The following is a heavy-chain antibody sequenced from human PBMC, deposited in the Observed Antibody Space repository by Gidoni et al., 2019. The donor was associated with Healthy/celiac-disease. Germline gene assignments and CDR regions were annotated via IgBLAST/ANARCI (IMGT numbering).Heavy chain of an antibody. CDR1: G. CDR2: ISYDGSNK. D-gene: IGHD6-13*01. CDR3: AKDQGVAAAKRGMDV. Sequence: GMHWVRQAPGKGLEWVAVISYDGSNKYYADSVKGRFTISRDNSKNTLYLQMNSLRAEDTAVYYCAKDQGVAAAKRGMDVWGQGTTVTVSS. V-gene: IGHV3-30*18. J-gene: IGHJ6*02.